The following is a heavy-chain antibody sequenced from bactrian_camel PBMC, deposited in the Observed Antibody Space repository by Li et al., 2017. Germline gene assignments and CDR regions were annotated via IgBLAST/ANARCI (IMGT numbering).Heavy chain of an antibody. J-gene: IGHJ4*01. V-gene: IGHV3S31*01. Sequence: VQLVESGGGFVQPGGSLRISCEASGFTVSAYAMSWVRQAPGKGLEWISVIHRGGTITYYADSVKGRFTISRDDAKNALYLQLDSLKTEDSATYYCTNAYGMGPGGYWGQGTQVTVS. CDR2: IHRGGTIT. CDR1: GFTVSAYA. CDR3: TNAYGMGPGGY. D-gene: IGHD5*01.